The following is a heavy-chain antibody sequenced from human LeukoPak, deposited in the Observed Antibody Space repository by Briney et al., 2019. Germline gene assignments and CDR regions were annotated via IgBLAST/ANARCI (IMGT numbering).Heavy chain of an antibody. D-gene: IGHD1-1*01. V-gene: IGHV4-39*01. Sequence: SETLSLTRTVSGGSLSSSSYYWGWVRQPPGKGLGWLGSIYYSGSTYYNPSLKSRVTISVDTSKNQFSLKLSSVTAADTAVYYCARGTGQYYYYYGMDVWGQGTTVTVSS. CDR3: ARGTGQYYYYYGMDV. CDR1: GGSLSSSSYY. J-gene: IGHJ6*02. CDR2: IYYSGST.